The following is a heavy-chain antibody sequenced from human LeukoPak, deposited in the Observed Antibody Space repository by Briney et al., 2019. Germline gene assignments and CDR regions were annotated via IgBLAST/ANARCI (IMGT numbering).Heavy chain of an antibody. CDR3: AKDGSEQLVPTPFDY. CDR2: ISGSGGST. D-gene: IGHD6-13*01. V-gene: IGHV3-23*01. J-gene: IGHJ4*02. Sequence: GGSLRLSCAASGFTFSSYAMSWVRQAPGKGLEWVSAISGSGGSTYYADSVKGRFTISRDNSKNTLYLQMNSLRAEDTAVYYCAKDGSEQLVPTPFDYWGRGSLVTVSS. CDR1: GFTFSSYA.